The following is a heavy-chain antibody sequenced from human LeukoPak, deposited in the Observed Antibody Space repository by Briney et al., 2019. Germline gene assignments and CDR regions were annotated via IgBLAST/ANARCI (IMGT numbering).Heavy chain of an antibody. J-gene: IGHJ4*02. Sequence: GGSLRLSCAASGFPFNNYGMNWVRQAPGKGLEWVSYISSSSSTMSYADSVKGRFTISRDNARNSLFLQLNSLRAEDMAVYYCARGGAARPDYWGQGTLVTVSS. CDR1: GFPFNNYG. V-gene: IGHV3-48*01. D-gene: IGHD6-6*01. CDR3: ARGGAARPDY. CDR2: ISSSSSTM.